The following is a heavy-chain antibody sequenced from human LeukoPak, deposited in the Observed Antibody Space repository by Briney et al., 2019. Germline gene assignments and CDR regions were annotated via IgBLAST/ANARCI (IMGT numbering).Heavy chain of an antibody. CDR2: IVPNSGGT. CDR3: ARSAPTPTYDILTGYLGY. D-gene: IGHD3-9*01. J-gene: IGHJ4*02. Sequence: ASVKVSCKASGYTFTGDYIHWVRQAPGQGLEWMGWIVPNSGGTNYVQKFQGRVTMTRDTSISTAYMELSRLRSDDTAVYYCARSAPTPTYDILTGYLGYWGQGTLVTVSS. CDR1: GYTFTGDY. V-gene: IGHV1-2*02.